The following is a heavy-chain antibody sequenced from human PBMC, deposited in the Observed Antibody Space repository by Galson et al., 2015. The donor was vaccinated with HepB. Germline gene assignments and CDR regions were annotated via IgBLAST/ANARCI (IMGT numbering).Heavy chain of an antibody. J-gene: IGHJ4*02. V-gene: IGHV3-48*04. Sequence: SLRLSCAASGFTFSTYSINWVRQAPGKGLEWVSYITGSSTTIHYADSVKGRFTISRDNAKNTVYLQMNSLRAEDTAVYYCARVGYGYSSSEHWGQGTLVTVSS. D-gene: IGHD5-18*01. CDR1: GFTFSTYS. CDR2: ITGSSTTI. CDR3: ARVGYGYSSSEH.